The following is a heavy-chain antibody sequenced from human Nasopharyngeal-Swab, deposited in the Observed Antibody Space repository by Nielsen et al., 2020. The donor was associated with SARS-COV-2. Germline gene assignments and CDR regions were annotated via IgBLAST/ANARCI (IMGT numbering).Heavy chain of an antibody. Sequence: GGSLRLSCAASGFTFRSYSMNWVRQAPGKGLEWVSSISSSSSYIYYADSVKGRFTISRDNAKNSLYLQMNSLRAEDTAVYYCARDLRSGWNWFDPWGQGTLVTVSS. CDR3: ARDLRSGWNWFDP. D-gene: IGHD6-19*01. CDR2: ISSSSSYI. CDR1: GFTFRSYS. V-gene: IGHV3-21*01. J-gene: IGHJ5*02.